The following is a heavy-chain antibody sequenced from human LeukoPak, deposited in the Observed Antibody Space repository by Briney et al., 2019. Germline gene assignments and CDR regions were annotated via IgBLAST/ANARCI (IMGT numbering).Heavy chain of an antibody. CDR2: IYYSGGT. CDR1: GGSISSYY. Sequence: SETLSLTCTVSGGSISSYYWSWIRQPPGKGLEWIGYIYYSGGTNYNPSLKSRVTISVDTSKNQFSLKLSSVTAADTAVYYCARLSVDTAIIYAFDIWGQGTMVTVSS. D-gene: IGHD5-18*01. V-gene: IGHV4-59*08. CDR3: ARLSVDTAIIYAFDI. J-gene: IGHJ3*02.